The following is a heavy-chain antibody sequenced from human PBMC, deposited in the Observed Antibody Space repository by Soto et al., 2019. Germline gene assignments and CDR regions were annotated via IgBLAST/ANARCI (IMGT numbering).Heavy chain of an antibody. D-gene: IGHD4-17*01. CDR1: GYTFTGYY. J-gene: IGHJ2*01. CDR2: INPNSGGT. V-gene: IGHV1-2*02. Sequence: QVQLVQSGAEVKKPGASVKVSCKASGYTFTGYYMHWVRQAPGQGLEWMGWINPNSGGTNYAKKFQGRVTMTRDTSISTAYMELSRMRSDDTAVYYCARGGETGYFDLWGRGTLVTVSS. CDR3: ARGGETGYFDL.